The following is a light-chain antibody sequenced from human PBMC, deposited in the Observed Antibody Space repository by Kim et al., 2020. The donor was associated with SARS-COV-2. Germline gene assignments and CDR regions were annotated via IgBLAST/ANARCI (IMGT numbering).Light chain of an antibody. Sequence: PGQSVAISCSGTRGDLVSYKYVSWYQQHPGKSPKLIIYEVTKRPSGVPDRFSGSMSGNTASLTVSGLQAEDEADYYCASHGGYDYVFGTGTKVTVL. CDR3: ASHGGYDYV. V-gene: IGLV2-8*01. CDR2: EVT. J-gene: IGLJ1*01. CDR1: RGDLVSYKY.